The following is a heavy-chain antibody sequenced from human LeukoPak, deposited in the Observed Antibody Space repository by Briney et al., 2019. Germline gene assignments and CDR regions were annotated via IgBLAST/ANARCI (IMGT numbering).Heavy chain of an antibody. CDR2: IGWSGGST. CDR1: GFTFRSYA. V-gene: IGHV3-23*01. CDR3: AKSQYRSGGACYRLDC. Sequence: GGSLRLSCAASGFTFRSYAMSWVRQAPGKGLEWVSAIGWSGGSTYSADSVKGRFTISRDNSKNTLYLQMNSLRAEDTAVYYCAKSQYRSGGACYRLDCWGLGTLVTVSS. D-gene: IGHD2-15*01. J-gene: IGHJ4*02.